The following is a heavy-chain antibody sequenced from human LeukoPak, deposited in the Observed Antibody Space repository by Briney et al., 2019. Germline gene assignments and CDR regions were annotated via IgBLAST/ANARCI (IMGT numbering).Heavy chain of an antibody. CDR1: GGSISSSNW. CDR3: ARDLRSTRAGTGYYGMDV. CDR2: IYHSGST. D-gene: IGHD6-19*01. J-gene: IGHJ6*02. Sequence: SGTLSLTCAVSGGSISSSNWWSWVRQPPGKGLEWIGEIYHSGSTNYNPSLKSRVTISVDKSKNQFSLKLSSVTAADTAVYYCARDLRSTRAGTGYYGMDVWSQGTTVTVSS. V-gene: IGHV4-4*02.